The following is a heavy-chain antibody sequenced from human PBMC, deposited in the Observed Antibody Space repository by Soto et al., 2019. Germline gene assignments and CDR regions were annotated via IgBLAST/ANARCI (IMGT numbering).Heavy chain of an antibody. J-gene: IGHJ4*02. V-gene: IGHV4-34*01. CDR3: ASVAPGLPYTGYIDY. Sequence: PSETLSLTCAVYGVSFSGYYWSWIRKPPGKGLEWIGEINHSGSTNYNPSLKSRVTISVDTSKNQFSLKLSSVTAADTAVYYCASVAPGLPYTGYIDYWGQGTLVTVSS. D-gene: IGHD6-13*01. CDR2: INHSGST. CDR1: GVSFSGYY.